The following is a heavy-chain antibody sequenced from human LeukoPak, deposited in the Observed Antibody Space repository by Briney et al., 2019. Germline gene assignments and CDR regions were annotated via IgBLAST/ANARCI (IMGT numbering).Heavy chain of an antibody. CDR3: AKDRNYELLYAFDI. CDR2: ISWNSNLI. J-gene: IGHJ3*02. V-gene: IGHV3-9*03. CDR1: GFTFDDYA. Sequence: PGGSLRLSCAVSGFTFDDYAMHWVRQAPGKGPEWVSGISWNSNLIGYADSVKGRFTISRDNAKNSLYLQMNSLRPEDMALYYCAKDRNYELLYAFDIWGQGTMVTVSS. D-gene: IGHD2-2*02.